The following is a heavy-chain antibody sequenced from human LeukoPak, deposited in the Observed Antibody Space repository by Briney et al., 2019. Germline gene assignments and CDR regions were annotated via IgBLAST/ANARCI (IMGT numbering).Heavy chain of an antibody. Sequence: GRSLRLSCAASGFTFSGYGMHWVRQAPGKGLEWVAVIWYDGSNKYYADSVKGRFTISRDNSKNTLYLQMNSLRAEDTAVYYCARGLGGYDNWFDPWGQGTLVTVSS. CDR1: GFTFSGYG. CDR2: IWYDGSNK. D-gene: IGHD5-12*01. V-gene: IGHV3-33*01. J-gene: IGHJ5*02. CDR3: ARGLGGYDNWFDP.